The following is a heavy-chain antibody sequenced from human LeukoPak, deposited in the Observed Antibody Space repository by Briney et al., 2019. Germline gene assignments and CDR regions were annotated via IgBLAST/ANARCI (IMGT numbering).Heavy chain of an antibody. D-gene: IGHD1-14*01. J-gene: IGHJ3*02. Sequence: PGGSLRLSCAASGFTVSSNYMSWVRQAPGKGLEWVSVIYSGGSTYYADSVKGRFTISRDNSKNTLYLQMNSLRAEDTAVYYCAKDLNPPRLWGTSGSAAFDIWGQGTMVTVSS. CDR1: GFTVSSNY. CDR3: AKDLNPPRLWGTSGSAAFDI. CDR2: IYSGGST. V-gene: IGHV3-53*01.